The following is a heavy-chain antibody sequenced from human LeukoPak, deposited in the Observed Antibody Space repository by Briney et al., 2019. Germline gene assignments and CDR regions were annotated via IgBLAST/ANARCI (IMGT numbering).Heavy chain of an antibody. Sequence: GGSLRLSCAASGFDFSTCWMSWVRQAPGKGLEWVANIKEDGSEKNYVGSVTGRFTISRDNTKNSLYLQMNGLRVEDTAVYYCARDGESRWAFDIWGQGTSVSVSS. CDR1: GFDFSTCW. CDR3: ARDGESRWAFDI. J-gene: IGHJ3*02. V-gene: IGHV3-7*01. CDR2: IKEDGSEK. D-gene: IGHD3-10*01.